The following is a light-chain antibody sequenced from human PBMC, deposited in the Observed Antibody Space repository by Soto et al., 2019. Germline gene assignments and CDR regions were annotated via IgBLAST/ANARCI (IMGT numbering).Light chain of an antibody. CDR1: QSVGRS. CDR2: DAS. Sequence: ETVLTQSPATLSLFPGERATLSCRASQSVGRSLAWYQQKPGQAPRLLINDASNRVTGIPARFSGAGSGTDFTLIISSLEPEDFVVYYCQQCNDWPLTFGGGTKVDIK. V-gene: IGKV3-11*01. CDR3: QQCNDWPLT. J-gene: IGKJ4*01.